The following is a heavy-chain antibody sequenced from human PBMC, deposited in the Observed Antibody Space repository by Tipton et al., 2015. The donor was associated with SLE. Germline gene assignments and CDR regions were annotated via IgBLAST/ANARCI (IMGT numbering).Heavy chain of an antibody. Sequence: TLSLTCTVSGGSISSYYWSWIRQPPGKGLEWIGYIYYSGSTNYNPSLKSRVTISVDTSKNHFSLKVNSVTAADTAVYYCARGYSYYMDVWGKGTTVTVSS. J-gene: IGHJ6*03. CDR3: ARGYSYYMDV. CDR1: GGSISSYY. CDR2: IYYSGST. V-gene: IGHV4-59*01.